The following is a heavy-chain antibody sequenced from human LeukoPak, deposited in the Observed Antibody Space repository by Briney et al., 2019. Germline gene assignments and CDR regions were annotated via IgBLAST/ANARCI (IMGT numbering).Heavy chain of an antibody. CDR1: GGSISSYC. Sequence: PSETLSLTCTVSGGSISSYCWSWIRQPPGKGLDWIGYIYYSGSTNYNPSLKSRITISVDTSKNQFSLKLSSVTAADTAVYYCARGEGHGSYYFDFWGQGTLVTVSS. D-gene: IGHD1-26*01. V-gene: IGHV4-59*01. CDR3: ARGEGHGSYYFDF. J-gene: IGHJ4*02. CDR2: IYYSGST.